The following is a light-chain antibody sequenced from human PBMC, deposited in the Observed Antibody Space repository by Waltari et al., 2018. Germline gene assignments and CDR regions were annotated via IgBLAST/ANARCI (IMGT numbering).Light chain of an antibody. V-gene: IGLV3-1*01. J-gene: IGLJ3*02. CDR3: QAWDSSTAV. Sequence: SYDLTQPSSVSVSPGQTATITCSGDKLTERYVCCYAQKSGQSPVLVIYQDTQRPSGIPERFSGSNSGNTATLTISGAQTLDEGDYFCQAWDSSTAVFGGGTRLTVL. CDR2: QDT. CDR1: KLTERY.